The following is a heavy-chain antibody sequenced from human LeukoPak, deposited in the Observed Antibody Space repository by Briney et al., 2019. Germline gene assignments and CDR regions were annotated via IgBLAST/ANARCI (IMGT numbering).Heavy chain of an antibody. V-gene: IGHV3-20*04. CDR1: GFTFNQYG. D-gene: IGHD3-16*02. Sequence: PGGSLRLSCAASGFTFNQYGMSWVRQAPGKGLEWVSSLSWNGGDTRYADSVKDRFTLSRDNAKKSLYLQMDSLRAEDTALYYCARRGYPYYYYMVVWGTGTTVTVSS. J-gene: IGHJ6*03. CDR3: ARRGYPYYYYMVV. CDR2: LSWNGGDT.